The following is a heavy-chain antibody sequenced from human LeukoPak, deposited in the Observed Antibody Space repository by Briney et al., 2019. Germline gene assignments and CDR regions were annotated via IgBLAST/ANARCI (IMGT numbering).Heavy chain of an antibody. CDR1: GGSISSSSYY. CDR2: IYYSGST. V-gene: IGHV4-39*01. D-gene: IGHD2-2*01. CDR3: ARQSIGCSSTSCHRSPWYI. J-gene: IGHJ3*02. Sequence: SETLSLTXTVSGGSISSSSYYWGWIRQPPGKGLEWIGSIYYSGSTYYNPSLKSRVTISVDTSKNQFSLKLSSVTAADTAVYYCARQSIGCSSTSCHRSPWYIWGQGTMVTVSS.